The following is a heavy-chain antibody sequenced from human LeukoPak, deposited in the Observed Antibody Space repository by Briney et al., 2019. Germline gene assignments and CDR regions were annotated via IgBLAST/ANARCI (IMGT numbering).Heavy chain of an antibody. V-gene: IGHV3-15*01. D-gene: IGHD3-10*01. CDR2: IKSKTKTDGGTT. Sequence: SGGSLRLSCAASGFTLSKVWMSWVRQAPGKGLEWVGRIKSKTKTDGGTTDYAAPVKGRFTISRDDSKNTLYLQMNSLKTEDTGVYYCTTDDSGVGNDWGQGTLVTGPS. CDR1: GFTLSKVW. CDR3: TTDDSGVGND. J-gene: IGHJ4*02.